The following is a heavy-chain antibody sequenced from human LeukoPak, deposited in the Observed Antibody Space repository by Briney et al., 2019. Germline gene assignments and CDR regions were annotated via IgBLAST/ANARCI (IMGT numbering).Heavy chain of an antibody. J-gene: IGHJ4*02. CDR2: IIPIFGTV. Sequence: GASVKVSCKASGGTFSSYAISWVRQAPGQGLEWMGGIIPIFGTVNYAQKFQGRVTITADESTSTAYMELSSLRSEDTAVYYCAREIAAAGEGWYFDYWGQGTLVTVSS. CDR1: GGTFSSYA. V-gene: IGHV1-69*13. CDR3: AREIAAAGEGWYFDY. D-gene: IGHD6-13*01.